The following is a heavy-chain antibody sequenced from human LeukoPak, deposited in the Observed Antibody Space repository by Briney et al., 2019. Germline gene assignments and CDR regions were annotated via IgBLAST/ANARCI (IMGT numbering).Heavy chain of an antibody. D-gene: IGHD1-26*01. Sequence: GGSLRLSCAASGFTFSSYGMHWVRQAPGKGLEWVAFIRYDGSNKYYADSVKGRFTISRDNSKNTLYLQMNSLRAEDTAVYYCAKGGRGSYWVWYYFDYWGQGTLVTVSS. V-gene: IGHV3-30*02. CDR1: GFTFSSYG. CDR2: IRYDGSNK. J-gene: IGHJ4*02. CDR3: AKGGRGSYWVWYYFDY.